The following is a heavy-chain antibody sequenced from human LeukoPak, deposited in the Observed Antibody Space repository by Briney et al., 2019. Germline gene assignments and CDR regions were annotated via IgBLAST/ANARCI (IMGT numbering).Heavy chain of an antibody. CDR1: GYTFTSYG. CDR2: ISAYNGNT. CDR3: ARVGSEPWYSSSWYYDWFDP. V-gene: IGHV1-18*01. D-gene: IGHD6-13*01. J-gene: IGHJ5*02. Sequence: ASVKVSCKASGYTFTSYGISWVRQAPGQGLEWMGWISAYNGNTNYAQKLQGRVTMTTDTSTSTAYMELRSLRSDDTAVYYCARVGSEPWYSSSWYYDWFDPWGQGTLVTVSS.